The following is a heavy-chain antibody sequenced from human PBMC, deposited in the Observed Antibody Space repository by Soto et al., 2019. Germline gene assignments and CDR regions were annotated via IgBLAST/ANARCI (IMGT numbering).Heavy chain of an antibody. J-gene: IGHJ4*02. CDR3: ARAVSHSDSTNTRFDY. D-gene: IGHD1-26*01. Sequence: QVQLVESGGGVVQPGRSLRLSCAASGFTFSSYGMHWVRQAPGKGLEWVAVIWYDGSNKYYADSVKGRFTISRDNSKNTLYLQMNSLRAEDTSVYYCARAVSHSDSTNTRFDYWGQGTLVTVSA. CDR1: GFTFSSYG. V-gene: IGHV3-33*01. CDR2: IWYDGSNK.